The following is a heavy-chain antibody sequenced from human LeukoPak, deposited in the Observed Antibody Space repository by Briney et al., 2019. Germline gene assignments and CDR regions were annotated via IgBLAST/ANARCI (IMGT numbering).Heavy chain of an antibody. Sequence: SETLSLTCAVYGGSFSGYYWSWIRQPPGKGLEWIGEINHSGSTNYNPSLKSRVTISVDTSKNQFSLKLSSVTAADTAVYCCARGPYSSWYYFDYWGQGTLVTVSS. CDR3: ARGPYSSWYYFDY. D-gene: IGHD6-13*01. V-gene: IGHV4-34*01. CDR2: INHSGST. CDR1: GGSFSGYY. J-gene: IGHJ4*02.